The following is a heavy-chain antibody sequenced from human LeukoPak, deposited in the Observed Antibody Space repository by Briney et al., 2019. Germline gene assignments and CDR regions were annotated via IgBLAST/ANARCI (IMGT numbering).Heavy chain of an antibody. CDR3: ARLSRGASAGFDC. V-gene: IGHV4-59*08. CDR1: GGSINIYY. Sequence: PSETLSLTCSVSGGSINIYYWSWIREPPGKGLEWIAYIYYTGSTNYNPSLKSRLTISVDTSKNQFSLKLNSVTAADTAVYYCARLSRGASAGFDCWGQGALVTVSS. D-gene: IGHD6-13*01. CDR2: IYYTGST. J-gene: IGHJ4*02.